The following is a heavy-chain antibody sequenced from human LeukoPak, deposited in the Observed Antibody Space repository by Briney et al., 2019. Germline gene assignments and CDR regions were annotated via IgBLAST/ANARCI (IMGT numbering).Heavy chain of an antibody. CDR2: IYYSGST. CDR3: ARVLVEMATIVGFDY. D-gene: IGHD5-24*01. CDR1: GGSISSSSYY. J-gene: IGHJ4*02. Sequence: SETLSLTRTVSGGSISSSSYYWSWIRQPPGKGLEWIGYIYYSGSTNYNPSLKSRVTISVDTSKNQFSLKLSSVTAADTAVYYCARVLVEMATIVGFDYWGQGTLATVSS. V-gene: IGHV4-61*01.